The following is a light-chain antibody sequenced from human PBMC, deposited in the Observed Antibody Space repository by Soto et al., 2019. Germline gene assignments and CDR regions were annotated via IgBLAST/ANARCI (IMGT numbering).Light chain of an antibody. CDR3: QQYNNWPPGT. J-gene: IGKJ2*02. CDR2: GAS. Sequence: EIVMTQSPATLSVSPGERATLSCRASQSVSSNLAWYQQKPGQPPRRLIYGASTRATGIPARFSGSGCGTEFTLTISSLQSQDFAVYYCQQYNNWPPGTFGQGTKLEIK. CDR1: QSVSSN. V-gene: IGKV3-15*01.